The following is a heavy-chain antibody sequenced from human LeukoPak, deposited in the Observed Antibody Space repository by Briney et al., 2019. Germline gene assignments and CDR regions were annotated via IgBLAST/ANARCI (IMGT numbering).Heavy chain of an antibody. Sequence: GGSLRLSCTASGFTFSSFWMSWVRQAPGKGLEWVANIKPDETEKSYVDSVKGRFTISRDNAKNSLYLQMNSLRADDTAVYYCARDHSSSYYSYDFWGQGALVTVSS. CDR2: IKPDETEK. CDR1: GFTFSSFW. D-gene: IGHD6-13*01. J-gene: IGHJ4*02. V-gene: IGHV3-7*01. CDR3: ARDHSSSYYSYDF.